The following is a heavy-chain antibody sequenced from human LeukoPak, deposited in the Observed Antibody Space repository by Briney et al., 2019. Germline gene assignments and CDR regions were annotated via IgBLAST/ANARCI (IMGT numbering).Heavy chain of an antibody. CDR1: GFTFTTHW. D-gene: IGHD3-3*01. Sequence: PGGSLRLSCAASGFTFTTHWMSWVRQPPGKGLEWIGSIYYSGSTYYNPSLKSRVTISVDTSKNQFSLKLSSVTAADTAVYYCAADTIFGVEWFDPWGQGTLVTVSS. CDR2: IYYSGST. J-gene: IGHJ5*02. CDR3: AADTIFGVEWFDP. V-gene: IGHV4-39*01.